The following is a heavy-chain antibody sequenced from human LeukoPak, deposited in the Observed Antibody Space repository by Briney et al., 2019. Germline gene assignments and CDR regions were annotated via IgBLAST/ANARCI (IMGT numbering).Heavy chain of an antibody. D-gene: IGHD5-12*01. CDR2: ISFDGNNK. V-gene: IGHV3-30-3*01. Sequence: GGSLRLSCAVSGFPFSSYAMHWVRQAPGKGLEWVAVISFDGNNKYYADSVKGRFTISRDNAKNSLYLQMNSLRAEDTAVFYCARDPGYSNSPYYLDYWGQGTLVTVSS. J-gene: IGHJ4*02. CDR1: GFPFSSYA. CDR3: ARDPGYSNSPYYLDY.